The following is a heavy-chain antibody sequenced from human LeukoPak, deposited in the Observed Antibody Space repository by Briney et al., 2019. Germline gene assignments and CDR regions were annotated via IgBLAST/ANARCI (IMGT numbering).Heavy chain of an antibody. CDR2: IKQDGSEK. J-gene: IGHJ6*03. CDR3: ARREWELLLPNYYYYYMDV. D-gene: IGHD1-26*01. CDR1: GFTFSSYW. Sequence: GGSLRLSCAASGFTFSSYWMSWVRQAPGKGLEWVANIKQDGSEKYYVDSVKGRFTISRDNAKNSLYLQMNSLRAEDTAVYYCARREWELLLPNYYYYYMDVWGKGTTVTVSS. V-gene: IGHV3-7*01.